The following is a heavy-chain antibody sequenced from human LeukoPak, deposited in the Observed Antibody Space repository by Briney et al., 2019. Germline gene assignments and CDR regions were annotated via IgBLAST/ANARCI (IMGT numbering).Heavy chain of an antibody. CDR2: IYHSGST. V-gene: IGHV4-4*02. CDR3: VRVSVAGPQSKIDY. D-gene: IGHD6-19*01. J-gene: IGHJ4*02. CDR1: GGSISSSNW. Sequence: SETLSLTCAVSGGSISSSNWWSWVRQPPGKGLEWIGEIYHSGSTNYNPSLKSRVTISVDKSKNQFSLKPSSVTAADTAVYYCVRVSVAGPQSKIDYWGQGTLVTVSS.